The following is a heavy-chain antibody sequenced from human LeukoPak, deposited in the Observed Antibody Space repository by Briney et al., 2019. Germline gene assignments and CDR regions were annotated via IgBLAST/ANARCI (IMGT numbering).Heavy chain of an antibody. CDR1: GYTFTSYD. V-gene: IGHV1-8*01. D-gene: IGHD3-22*01. CDR2: MNPNSGNT. CDR3: ARDLAACYYYD. J-gene: IGHJ4*02. Sequence: GASVKVSCKASGYTFTSYDINRVRQATGQGLEWMGWMNPNSGNTGYAHKFLGRVTITRNTSISTASMQLSSVRSEDTAVYYCARDLAACYYYDWGQGTLVTVSS.